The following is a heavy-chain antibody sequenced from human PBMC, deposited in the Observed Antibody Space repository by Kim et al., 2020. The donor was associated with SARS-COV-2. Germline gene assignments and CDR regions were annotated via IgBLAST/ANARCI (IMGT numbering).Heavy chain of an antibody. Sequence: TPPLKSRVTISVDTSKNQFSRKLSSVTAADTAVYYCARYSGYDSVWYFDLWGRGTLVTVSS. V-gene: IGHV4-4*09. J-gene: IGHJ2*01. D-gene: IGHD5-12*01. CDR3: ARYSGYDSVWYFDL.